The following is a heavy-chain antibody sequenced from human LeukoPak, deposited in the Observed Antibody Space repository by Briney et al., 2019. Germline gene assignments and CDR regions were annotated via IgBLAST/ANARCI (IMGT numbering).Heavy chain of an antibody. J-gene: IGHJ4*02. CDR2: IYYSGST. CDR1: GGSISSYY. Sequence: PSETLSLTCTVSGGSISSYYWSWIRQPPGKGLEWLGYIYYSGSTNYNPSLKSRVTISVDTSKNQFSLKLSSVTAADTAVYYCARARYSGSPFDYWGQGTLVTVSS. V-gene: IGHV4-59*01. CDR3: ARARYSGSPFDY. D-gene: IGHD5-12*01.